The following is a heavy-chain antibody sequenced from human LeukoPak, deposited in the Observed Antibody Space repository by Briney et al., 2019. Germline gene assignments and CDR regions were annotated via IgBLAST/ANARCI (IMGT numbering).Heavy chain of an antibody. D-gene: IGHD2-2*02. CDR2: IKRDGGDK. Sequence: GGSLRLSCAASGFTFSSFWMSWVRQAPGKGLEWVANIKRDGGDKYYVDSVKGRFSISRDNAKNSLYLHMNSLRAEDTAVYYCARGDEYTTSPWGQGTLVTVSP. CDR1: GFTFSSFW. V-gene: IGHV3-7*05. J-gene: IGHJ4*02. CDR3: ARGDEYTTSP.